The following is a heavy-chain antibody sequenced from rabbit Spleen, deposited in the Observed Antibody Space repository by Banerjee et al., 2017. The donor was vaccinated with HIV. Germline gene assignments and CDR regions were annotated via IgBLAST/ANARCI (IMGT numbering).Heavy chain of an antibody. CDR2: IDTSNGDT. D-gene: IGHD1-1*01. Sequence: LEESGGGLVKPGGTLTLTCTVSGFSFSSSWICWVRQAPGKGLEWIACIDTSNGDTDYANWPKGRFTISKASSTTVTLQMTSLTAADTATYFCARDDSSSGSDLNLWGPGTLVTVS. V-gene: IGHV1S45*01. CDR3: ARDDSSSGSDLNL. J-gene: IGHJ4*01. CDR1: GFSFSSSW.